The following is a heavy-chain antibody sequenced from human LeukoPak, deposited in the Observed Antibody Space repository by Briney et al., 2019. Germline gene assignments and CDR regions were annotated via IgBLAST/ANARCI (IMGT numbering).Heavy chain of an antibody. J-gene: IGHJ5*02. Sequence: SETLSLTCTVSGASISSSDYYWGWIRQPPGKGLEWIGTIYHSGSTYYNTSLKSRVTISVDTSKNQFSLKFNSVTAADTAVYYCARVGIVLVTGSNWVDPWGQGTLVTVSS. CDR1: GASISSSDYY. V-gene: IGHV4-39*07. CDR2: IYHSGST. CDR3: ARVGIVLVTGSNWVDP. D-gene: IGHD3-22*01.